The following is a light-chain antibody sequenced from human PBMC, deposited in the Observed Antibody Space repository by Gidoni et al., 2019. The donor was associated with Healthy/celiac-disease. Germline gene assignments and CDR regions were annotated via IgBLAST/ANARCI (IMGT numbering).Light chain of an antibody. Sequence: VMTQSPDSLAVSLGERANINCKPSQSVLYSSNNKNYLAWYQQKPGQPPKLLLYWASTRDSGVPDRFSGSGSGTDFTLPISSLQAEYVAVYYCQQYYSTLWTFXQXTKVEIK. CDR2: WAS. V-gene: IGKV4-1*01. J-gene: IGKJ1*01. CDR1: QSVLYSSNNKNY. CDR3: QQYYSTLWT.